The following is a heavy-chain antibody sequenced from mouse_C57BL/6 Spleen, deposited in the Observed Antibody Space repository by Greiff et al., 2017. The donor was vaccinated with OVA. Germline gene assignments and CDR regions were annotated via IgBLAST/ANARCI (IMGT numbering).Heavy chain of an antibody. V-gene: IGHV1-50*01. CDR2: IDPSDSYT. CDR1: GYTFTSYW. J-gene: IGHJ4*01. D-gene: IGHD2-2*01. Sequence: QVQLQQPGAELVKPGASVKLSCKASGYTFTSYWMQWVKQRPGQGLEWIGEIDPSDSYTNYNQKFKGKATLTVDTSSSTAYMQRSSLTSEDSAVDYCARNYGSYAMDYWGQGTSVTVSS. CDR3: ARNYGSYAMDY.